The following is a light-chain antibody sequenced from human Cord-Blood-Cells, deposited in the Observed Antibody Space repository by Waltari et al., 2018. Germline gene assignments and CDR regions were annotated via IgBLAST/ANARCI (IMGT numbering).Light chain of an antibody. J-gene: IGKJ4*01. Sequence: DIQLTPSSSSLPASVGARVTITCRASQSISSYLNWYQQKPGNAPKLLIYAASSLQSGVPSRFSGSGSGTDFTLTISSLQPEDFATYYGQQSYSTPLTFGGGTKVEIK. CDR2: AAS. CDR1: QSISSY. CDR3: QQSYSTPLT. V-gene: IGKV1-39*01.